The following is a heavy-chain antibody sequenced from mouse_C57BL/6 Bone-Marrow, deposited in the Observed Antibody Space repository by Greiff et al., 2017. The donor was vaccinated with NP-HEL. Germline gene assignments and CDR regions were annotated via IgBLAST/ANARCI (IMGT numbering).Heavy chain of an antibody. Sequence: QVQLKQSGAELVKPGASVKMSCKASGYTFTSYWITWVKQRPGQGLEWIGDIYPGSGSTNYNEKFKSKATLTVDTSSSTAYMQLSSLTSEDSAVYYCAREVLTFYYAMDYWGQGTSVTVSS. CDR1: GYTFTSYW. V-gene: IGHV1-55*01. D-gene: IGHD2-14*01. CDR3: AREVLTFYYAMDY. CDR2: IYPGSGST. J-gene: IGHJ4*01.